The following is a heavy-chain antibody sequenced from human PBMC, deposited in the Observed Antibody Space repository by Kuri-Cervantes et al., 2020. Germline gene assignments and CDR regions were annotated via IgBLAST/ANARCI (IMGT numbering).Heavy chain of an antibody. CDR2: ISYDGSNK. CDR3: ARANGIATNKNWFDP. Sequence: LSLTCAASGFTFSSYGMHWVRQAPGKGLEWVAVISYDGSNKYYADSVKGRFTISRDNSKNTLYLQMNSLRAEDTAVYYCARANGIATNKNWFDPWGQGTLVTVSS. V-gene: IGHV3-30*03. J-gene: IGHJ5*02. CDR1: GFTFSSYG. D-gene: IGHD6-13*01.